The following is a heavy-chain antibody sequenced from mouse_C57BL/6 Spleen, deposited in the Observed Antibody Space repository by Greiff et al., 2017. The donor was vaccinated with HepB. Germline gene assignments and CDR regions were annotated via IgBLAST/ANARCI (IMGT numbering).Heavy chain of an antibody. CDR3: ARLGKGYYAMDY. CDR1: GFTFTDYY. Sequence: EVQLVESGGGLVQPGGSLSLSCAASGFTFTDYYMSWVRQPPGKALEWLGFIRNKANGYTTEYSASVKGRFTISRDNSQSILYLQMNALRAEDSATYYCARLGKGYYAMDYWGQGTSVTVSS. D-gene: IGHD3-3*01. V-gene: IGHV7-3*01. CDR2: IRNKANGYTT. J-gene: IGHJ4*01.